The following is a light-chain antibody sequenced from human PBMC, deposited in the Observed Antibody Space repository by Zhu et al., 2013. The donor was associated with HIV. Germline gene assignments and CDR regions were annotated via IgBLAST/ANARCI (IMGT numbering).Light chain of an antibody. Sequence: EIVLKQSPATLSSSPGERATLSCRASQSVGTSIAWYQQKRGQAPRLLIYEASNRAAGTPARFSASGSGTDFTLTINSLEPEDFAMYFCQQRSDWPLTFGGGTKV. J-gene: IGKJ4*01. CDR2: EAS. CDR1: QSVGTS. V-gene: IGKV3-11*01. CDR3: QQRSDWPLT.